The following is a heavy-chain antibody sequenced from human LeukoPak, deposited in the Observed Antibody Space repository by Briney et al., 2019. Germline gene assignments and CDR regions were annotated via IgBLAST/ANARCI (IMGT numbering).Heavy chain of an antibody. CDR2: INPSGGST. CDR3: ARDSVLTYYYDSSGSNFDY. D-gene: IGHD3-22*01. J-gene: IGHJ4*02. Sequence: ASVKVSCKASGYTFTSYYMHWVRQAPGQGLEWMGIINPSGGSTTYAQKFQGRVTMTRDTSTSTVYMELSSLRSEDTAVYYCARDSVLTYYYDSSGSNFDYWGQGTLVTVSS. CDR1: GYTFTSYY. V-gene: IGHV1-46*01.